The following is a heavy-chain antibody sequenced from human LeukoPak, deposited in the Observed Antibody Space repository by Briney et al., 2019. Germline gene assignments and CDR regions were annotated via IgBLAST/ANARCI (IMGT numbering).Heavy chain of an antibody. CDR3: IRGSTS. D-gene: IGHD2-2*01. J-gene: IGHJ4*02. CDR2: ITTSAHGGIT. CDR1: GLIFTDYV. Sequence: GGSLRLSCTASGLIFTDYVINWVRQTPGKGLEWVGFITTSAHGGITKYAASVQGRFTISRDDSKSIAYPQMNSLKSEDTAVYYCIRGSTSWGQGTLVTVSS. V-gene: IGHV3-49*04.